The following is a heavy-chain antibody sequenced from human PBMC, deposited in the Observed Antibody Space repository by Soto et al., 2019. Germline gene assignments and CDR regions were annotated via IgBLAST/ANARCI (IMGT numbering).Heavy chain of an antibody. CDR3: ITGRIAVAGINLYYYGMDV. Sequence: PSETLSLTCTVSGGSISSSSYYWGWIRQPPGKGLEWIGSIYYSGSTYYNPSLKSRVTISVDTSKNQFSLKLSSVTAADTAVYYCITGRIAVAGINLYYYGMDVWGQCTTVTV. V-gene: IGHV4-39*01. CDR2: IYYSGST. J-gene: IGHJ6*02. CDR1: GGSISSSSYY. D-gene: IGHD6-19*01.